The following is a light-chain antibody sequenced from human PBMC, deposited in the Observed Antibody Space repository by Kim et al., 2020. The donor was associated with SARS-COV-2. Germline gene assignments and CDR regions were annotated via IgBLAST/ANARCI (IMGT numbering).Light chain of an antibody. V-gene: IGLV1-40*01. CDR3: QSYDSSLSAWV. J-gene: IGLJ3*02. CDR1: SSNIGAGYD. CDR2: GNN. Sequence: QSELTQPPSVSGAPGQRVTISCTGSSSNIGAGYDVHWYQQLPGTAPKLLIYGNNNRPSGVPDRFSGSKSGTSASLAITGLQAEDEADYYCQSYDSSLSAWVFGGGTQLTVL.